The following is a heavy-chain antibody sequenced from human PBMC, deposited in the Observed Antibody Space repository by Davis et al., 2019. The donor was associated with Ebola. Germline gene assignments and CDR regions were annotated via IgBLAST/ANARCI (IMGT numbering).Heavy chain of an antibody. CDR2: ISYDGSNK. Sequence: GESLKISCAASGFTFSSYAVHWVRQAPGKGLEWVAVISYDGSNKYYADSVKGRFTTSRDNSKNTLYLQMSSLRAEDTAVYYCAKDATVTLDYWGQGTLVTVSS. D-gene: IGHD4-17*01. CDR3: AKDATVTLDY. J-gene: IGHJ4*02. V-gene: IGHV3-30*04. CDR1: GFTFSSYA.